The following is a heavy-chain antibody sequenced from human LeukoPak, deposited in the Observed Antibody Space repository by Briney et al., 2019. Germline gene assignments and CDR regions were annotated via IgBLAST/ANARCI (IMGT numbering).Heavy chain of an antibody. V-gene: IGHV3-53*01. CDR3: ARGWYSSGWYYFDY. J-gene: IGHJ4*02. Sequence: PGGSLRLSCAASGFTVSTNYMSWVRQAPGKGLECASVIYSGGSTYYADSVKGRFTISTDNSKNTLYLQMNSLRAEDTAVYYCARGWYSSGWYYFDYWGQGTLVTVSS. D-gene: IGHD6-19*01. CDR2: IYSGGST. CDR1: GFTVSTNY.